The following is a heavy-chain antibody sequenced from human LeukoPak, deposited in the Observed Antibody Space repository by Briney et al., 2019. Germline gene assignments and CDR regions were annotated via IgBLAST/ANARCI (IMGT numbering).Heavy chain of an antibody. Sequence: NPSETLSLTCTVSGGSISSYYWSWIRQPPGKGLEWIGYIYYSGSNNYNPSLKSRVTISVDTSKNQFSLKLSSVTAADTAVYYCARRDDIWGQGTMVTVSS. CDR3: ARRDDI. CDR2: IYYSGSN. V-gene: IGHV4-59*08. J-gene: IGHJ3*02. CDR1: GGSISSYY.